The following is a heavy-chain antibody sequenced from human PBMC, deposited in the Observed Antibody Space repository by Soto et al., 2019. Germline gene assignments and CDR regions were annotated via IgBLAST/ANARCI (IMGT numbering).Heavy chain of an antibody. CDR2: ISGSGGNT. J-gene: IGHJ3*02. CDR1: GFTFSSYA. V-gene: IGHV3-23*01. D-gene: IGHD5-12*01. Sequence: GGSLRLSCAASGFTFSSYAMSWVRQAPGKGLEWVSVISGSGGNTYYADSVKGRFTISRHNSKNTLYLQMNSLRAEDTALYYCAKDGSGYDYDAFDMWGQGTMVTVSS. CDR3: AKDGSGYDYDAFDM.